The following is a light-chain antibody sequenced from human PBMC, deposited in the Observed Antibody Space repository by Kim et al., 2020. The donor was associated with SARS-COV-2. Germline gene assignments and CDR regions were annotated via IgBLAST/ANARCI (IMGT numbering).Light chain of an antibody. CDR3: QQRSNRPPT. CDR1: QSVSNS. Sequence: EIVLTQSPATLSLSPGERATLSCRASQSVSNSLAWYQQKPGQAPRLLIYDASNRATGIPARFSGSGSGTDFTLTITSLEPEDFAVYYCQQRSNRPPTFGQGTKVDIK. V-gene: IGKV3-11*01. CDR2: DAS. J-gene: IGKJ1*01.